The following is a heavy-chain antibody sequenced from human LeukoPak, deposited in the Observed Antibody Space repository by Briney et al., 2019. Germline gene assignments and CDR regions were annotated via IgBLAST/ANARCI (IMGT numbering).Heavy chain of an antibody. D-gene: IGHD6-19*01. V-gene: IGHV4-39*01. Sequence: SETLSLTCTVSGVSISSSSYYWGWIRQPPGKGLEWIGSIYYSGSTYYNPSLKSRVTISVDTSKNQFSLKLSSVTAADTAVYYCARRSSGWYYGYWGQGTLVTVSS. CDR2: IYYSGST. J-gene: IGHJ4*02. CDR1: GVSISSSSYY. CDR3: ARRSSGWYYGY.